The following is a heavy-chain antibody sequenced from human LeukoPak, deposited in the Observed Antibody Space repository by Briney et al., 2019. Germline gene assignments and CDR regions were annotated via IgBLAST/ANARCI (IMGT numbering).Heavy chain of an antibody. CDR2: IYPGDSDV. J-gene: IGHJ5*02. Sequence: GESLKISCSGSGYTFSNYWIAWVRQMPGKGLEWMGIIYPGDSDVKYSPSFRGPVTFSVDESKSTAYLGWSSLKASDTAMYFCARESETSRRFYAPWGQGTLVTVSS. V-gene: IGHV5-51*01. CDR1: GYTFSNYW. D-gene: IGHD1-14*01. CDR3: ARESETSRRFYAP.